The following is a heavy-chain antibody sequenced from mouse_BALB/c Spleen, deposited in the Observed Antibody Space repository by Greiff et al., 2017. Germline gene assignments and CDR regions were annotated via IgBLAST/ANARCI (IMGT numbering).Heavy chain of an antibody. CDR3: ARDHYGNSYYFDY. CDR1: GFSLTSYG. Sequence: VQGVESGPGLVAPSQSLSITCTVSGFSLTSYGVHWVRQPPGKGLEWLGVIWAGGSTNYNSALMSRLSISKDNSKSQVFLKMNSLQTDDTAMYYCARDHYGNSYYFDYWGQGTTLTVSS. V-gene: IGHV2-9*02. D-gene: IGHD2-1*01. J-gene: IGHJ2*01. CDR2: IWAGGST.